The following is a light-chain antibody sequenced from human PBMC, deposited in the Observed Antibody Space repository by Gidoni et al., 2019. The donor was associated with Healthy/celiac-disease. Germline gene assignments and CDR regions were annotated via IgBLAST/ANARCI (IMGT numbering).Light chain of an antibody. J-gene: IGKJ1*01. CDR3: KQYSSYSWT. V-gene: IGKV1-5*03. CDR1: QSISSW. Sequence: DIQMTQSPPTLSAFVGDRVTITCRASQSISSWLAWYQQKPGKAPNLLISKASTLESGVPSRFSGSGAGTEFALTISSLQPDDFATYYCKQYSSYSWTFGQXTKVEIK. CDR2: KAS.